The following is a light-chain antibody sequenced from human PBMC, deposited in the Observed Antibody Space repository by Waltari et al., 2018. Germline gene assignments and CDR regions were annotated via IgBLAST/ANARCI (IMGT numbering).Light chain of an antibody. J-gene: IGKJ2*01. V-gene: IGKV4-1*01. CDR3: QQYYSTPHT. CDR1: QSVLYSSNNKNY. Sequence: DIVMTQSPDSLTVSLGERATLNCKSSQSVLYSSNNKNYLAWFQQKPGQPPKLLIYWASTRESGVPGRFSGSGSGTDFTLTISSLQAEDVAVYYCQQYYSTPHTFGQGTKLEIK. CDR2: WAS.